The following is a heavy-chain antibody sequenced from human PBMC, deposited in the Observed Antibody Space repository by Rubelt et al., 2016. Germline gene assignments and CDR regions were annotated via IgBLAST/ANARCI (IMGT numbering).Heavy chain of an antibody. CDR3: ASLRITGYSSGWYYFDY. V-gene: IGHV4-34*01. CDR2: CNHSGST. D-gene: IGHD6-19*01. CDR1: GGSFSGYY. Sequence: QVQLQQWGAGLLKPSETLSLTCAVYGGSFSGYYWSWIRQPPGKGLEWIGECNHSGSTNYNPYLKSRFTVSVDTSKNQFSLKLSSVTAADTAVYYCASLRITGYSSGWYYFDYWGQGTLVTVSS. J-gene: IGHJ4*02.